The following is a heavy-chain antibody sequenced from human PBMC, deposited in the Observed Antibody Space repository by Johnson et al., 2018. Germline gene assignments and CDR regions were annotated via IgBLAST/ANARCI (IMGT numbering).Heavy chain of an antibody. CDR3: SRRPGRYGDYVYYYYGMDV. D-gene: IGHD4-17*01. V-gene: IGHV4-59*01. Sequence: QVQLQESGPGLVKPSETLSLTCTVSGGSISSYYWSWIRQPPGKGLEWIGYIYYSGSTNYNPSLKSRVTISVDTSKTQFSQKLSSVTAADTAVDYCSRRPGRYGDYVYYYYGMDVWGQGTTVTVSS. CDR2: IYYSGST. CDR1: GGSISSYY. J-gene: IGHJ6*02.